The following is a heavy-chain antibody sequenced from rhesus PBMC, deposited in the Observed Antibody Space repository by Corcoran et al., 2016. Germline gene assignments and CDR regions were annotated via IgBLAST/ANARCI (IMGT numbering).Heavy chain of an antibody. CDR2: IRKKVNGRKS. J-gene: IGHJ6*01. V-gene: IGHV3-116*02. CDR3: SKKSPGAGFGLDS. CDR1: GFTFSDYY. Sequence: EVRLVESGGGLVQTGGSLRLSCAAYGFTFSDYYISWVRQAPGMGPEWVGFIRKKVNGRKSEYAASVKGRFTISRDESKSGASLEMNSLKTEDTAVYYCSKKSPGAGFGLDSWGQGVVVTVSS.